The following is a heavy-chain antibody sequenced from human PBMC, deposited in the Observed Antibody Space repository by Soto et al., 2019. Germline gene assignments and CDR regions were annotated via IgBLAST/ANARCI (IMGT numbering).Heavy chain of an antibody. Sequence: ASVKVSCKSSGGTFSSYAIIWVRQAPGQGLEWMGWISAYNGNTNYAQKLQGRVTMTTDTSTSTAYMELRSLRSDDTAVYYCARSDELRWSNIDYWGQGTLVTVS. CDR1: GGTFSSYA. CDR3: ARSDELRWSNIDY. V-gene: IGHV1-18*01. D-gene: IGHD4-17*01. J-gene: IGHJ4*02. CDR2: ISAYNGNT.